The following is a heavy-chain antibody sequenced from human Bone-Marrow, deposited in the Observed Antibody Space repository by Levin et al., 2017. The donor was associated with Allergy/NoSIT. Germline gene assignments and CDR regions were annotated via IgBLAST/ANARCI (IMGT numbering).Heavy chain of an antibody. CDR1: GGSISGYY. CDR3: ARDRTITASGQTYYYGMDV. Sequence: SQTLSLTCTVSGGSISGYYWSWIRRPPGKGLEWIGYMYNSGSTKYNPSLKSRVTISADTSKNQFSLKLNSVTAADAAVYYCARDRTITASGQTYYYGMDVWGQGTTVTVSS. CDR2: MYNSGST. V-gene: IGHV4-59*01. D-gene: IGHD6-13*01. J-gene: IGHJ6*02.